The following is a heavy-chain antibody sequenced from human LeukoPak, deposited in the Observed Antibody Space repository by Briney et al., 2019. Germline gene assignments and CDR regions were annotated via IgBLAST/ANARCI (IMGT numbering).Heavy chain of an antibody. CDR2: FSYDGSSK. CDR1: GFTVTSNY. CDR3: ARGKGSESGYDYFLDY. Sequence: PGGSLRLSCAASGFTVTSNYMSWVRQAPGKGLEWVTLFSYDGSSKYYADSVRGRFTISRDNSKNTLYLQMNSLRADDSAVYYCARGKGSESGYDYFLDYWGQGTLVTVSS. V-gene: IGHV3-30-3*01. D-gene: IGHD5-12*01. J-gene: IGHJ4*02.